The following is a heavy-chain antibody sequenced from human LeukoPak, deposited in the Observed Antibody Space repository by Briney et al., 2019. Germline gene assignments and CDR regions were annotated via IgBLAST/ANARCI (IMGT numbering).Heavy chain of an antibody. CDR3: ARPSPTYGDYTPAYFDY. D-gene: IGHD4-17*01. J-gene: IGHJ4*02. V-gene: IGHV5-51*01. CDR2: IYPGDSDT. Sequence: GESLKISCKCSGYSFTIYWIGWVRPMPGKGLEWMGIIYPGDSDTRYSPSFQGQVTISADKSISTAYLQWSSLRASDTAMYYCARPSPTYGDYTPAYFDYWGQGTLVTVSS. CDR1: GYSFTIYW.